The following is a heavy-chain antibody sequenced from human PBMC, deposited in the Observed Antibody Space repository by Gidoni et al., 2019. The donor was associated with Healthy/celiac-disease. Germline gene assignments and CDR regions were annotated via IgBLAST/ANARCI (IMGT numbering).Heavy chain of an antibody. CDR3: ARYKVAAVAGTEYFQH. CDR2: ISAYNGNT. J-gene: IGHJ1*01. CDR1: GYSFTRSG. D-gene: IGHD6-19*01. Sequence: QVQLVQSGAAVKKPGASVKVSCKASGYSFTRSGISWVRQAPGQGLEWMGWISAYNGNTNYAQKLQGRVTMTTDTSTSTAYMELRSLRSDDTAVYYCARYKVAAVAGTEYFQHWGQGTLVTVSS. V-gene: IGHV1-18*04.